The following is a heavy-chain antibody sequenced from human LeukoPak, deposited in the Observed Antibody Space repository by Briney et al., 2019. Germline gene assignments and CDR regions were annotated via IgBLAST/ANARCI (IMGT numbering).Heavy chain of an antibody. CDR2: IYYSGST. Sequence: ASETLSLTCTVSGGSISSYYWSWIRQPPGKGLGWIGYIYYSGSTNYNPSLKSRVTISVDTSKNQFSLKLSSVTAADTAVYYCARDSSAVDTAMVRGWFDPWGQGTLVTVSS. CDR1: GGSISSYY. J-gene: IGHJ5*02. D-gene: IGHD5-18*01. CDR3: ARDSSAVDTAMVRGWFDP. V-gene: IGHV4-59*01.